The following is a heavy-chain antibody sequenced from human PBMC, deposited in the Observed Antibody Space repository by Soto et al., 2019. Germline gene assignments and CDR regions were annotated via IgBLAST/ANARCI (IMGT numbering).Heavy chain of an antibody. CDR1: GGSISSYY. Sequence: SETLSLTCTVSGGSISSYYWSWIRQPPGKGLEWIGYIYYSGSTNYNPSLKSRVTISVDTSKDQFSLKLSSVTAADTAVYYCAGSDYVNIVATIGEAFDIWGQGTMVTVSS. CDR2: IYYSGST. CDR3: AGSDYVNIVATIGEAFDI. V-gene: IGHV4-59*01. D-gene: IGHD5-12*01. J-gene: IGHJ3*02.